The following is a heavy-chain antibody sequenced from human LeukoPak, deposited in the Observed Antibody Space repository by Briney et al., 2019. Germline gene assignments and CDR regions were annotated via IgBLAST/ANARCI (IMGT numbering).Heavy chain of an antibody. D-gene: IGHD6-13*01. V-gene: IGHV3-23*01. CDR3: AKAASSSWPSYYYGMDV. Sequence: GGSLRLSCEASGFIVSSYSMGWVRQAPGKGLEWVSVITGSGGNTYYADSGKGRFTIAKDNSKNTVYLQMSSLRVDDTAVYYCAKAASSSWPSYYYGMDVWGQGTTVTVSS. CDR2: ITGSGGNT. J-gene: IGHJ6*02. CDR1: GFIVSSYS.